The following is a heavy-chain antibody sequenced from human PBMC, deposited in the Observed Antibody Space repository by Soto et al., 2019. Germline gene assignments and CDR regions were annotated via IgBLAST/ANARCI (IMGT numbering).Heavy chain of an antibody. Sequence: QVQLVQSGAEVKKPGSSVKVSCKASGDTFSRYAISWVRQAPGQGLEWMGGIIPTFGTSNYAQKFQGRVTIIADESTSTVYMEVSSLTSEDTAMYYCARVAYGDYGVDVWGQGTTVTVSS. J-gene: IGHJ6*02. CDR2: IIPTFGTS. CDR1: GDTFSRYA. V-gene: IGHV1-69*01. D-gene: IGHD4-17*01. CDR3: ARVAYGDYGVDV.